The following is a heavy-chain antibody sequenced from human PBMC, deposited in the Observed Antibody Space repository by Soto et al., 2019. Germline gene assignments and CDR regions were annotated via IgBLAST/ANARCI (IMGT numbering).Heavy chain of an antibody. D-gene: IGHD5-18*01. J-gene: IGHJ4*02. V-gene: IGHV3-74*01. CDR1: GFTFSSYW. CDR3: ARGLPSYSSFDS. Sequence: EVQLVESGGGLVQPGESLRLSCAASGFTFSSYWMHWIRQAPGKGLVWVSRVSSDGSSTVYATSVKGRLTISRDNAKNTLYLQMNSLSGEDTAVYYCARGLPSYSSFDSWGQGTLVTVSS. CDR2: VSSDGSST.